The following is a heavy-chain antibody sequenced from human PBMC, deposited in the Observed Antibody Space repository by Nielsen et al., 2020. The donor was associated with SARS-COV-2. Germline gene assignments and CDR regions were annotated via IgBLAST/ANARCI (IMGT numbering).Heavy chain of an antibody. CDR1: GFAFSSYS. V-gene: IGHV3-7*01. D-gene: IGHD3-10*01. J-gene: IGHJ4*02. Sequence: GESLKISCAASGFAFSSYSMNWVRQAPGKGLEWVANIKQDGSERYYVDSVKGRFTISRDNAKNSLYLQMISLRAEDTAVYYCARGEYGPDTYLFDSWGQGTLVTVS. CDR2: IKQDGSER. CDR3: ARGEYGPDTYLFDS.